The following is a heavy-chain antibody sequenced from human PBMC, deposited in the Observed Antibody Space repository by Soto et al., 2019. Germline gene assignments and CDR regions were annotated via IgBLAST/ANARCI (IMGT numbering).Heavy chain of an antibody. CDR3: AKGRGGKTVANFGMDV. V-gene: IGHV1-46*01. Sequence: ASVKVSCKASGDSVSNDYLHSVRQAPGQGFEWLGVISPFGGATAYAQRFKGRVTVTMDKSSTTFYLELSSLRSDDTAVYYCAKGRGGKTVANFGMDVWGQGVTVTVSS. CDR1: GDSVSNDY. D-gene: IGHD3-16*01. CDR2: ISPFGGAT. J-gene: IGHJ6*02.